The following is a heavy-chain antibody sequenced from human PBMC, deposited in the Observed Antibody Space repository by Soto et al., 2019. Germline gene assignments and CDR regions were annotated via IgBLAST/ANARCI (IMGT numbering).Heavy chain of an antibody. CDR1: GFTFSSYD. Sequence: EVQLVESGGGLVQPGGSLRLSCAASGFTFSSYDMHWVRQATGKGLEWVSAIGTAGDTYYPGSVKGRFTISRENAKNSLYLQMNSLRAEDTAVYYCAMTGYSSSAPPYYFDTWGQGTLVTVSS. D-gene: IGHD6-6*01. V-gene: IGHV3-13*01. J-gene: IGHJ4*02. CDR2: IGTAGDT. CDR3: AMTGYSSSAPPYYFDT.